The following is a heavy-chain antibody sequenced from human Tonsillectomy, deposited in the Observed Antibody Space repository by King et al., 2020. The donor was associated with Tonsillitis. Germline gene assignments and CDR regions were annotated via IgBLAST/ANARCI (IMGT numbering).Heavy chain of an antibody. CDR3: ARDFVTYCGGYCYPDAFDI. CDR2: IYYSGST. D-gene: IGHD2-21*02. Sequence: VQLQESGPGLVKPSQTLSLTCAVSGGSIRSGGYSWSWIRQPPGKGLEWIGYIYYSGSTYYNPSLKSRVTIAVDTSKNQFSLKLSSVTAADTAVYYCARDFVTYCGGYCYPDAFDIWGQGTMVTVSS. V-gene: IGHV4-30-4*07. J-gene: IGHJ3*02. CDR1: GGSIRSGGYS.